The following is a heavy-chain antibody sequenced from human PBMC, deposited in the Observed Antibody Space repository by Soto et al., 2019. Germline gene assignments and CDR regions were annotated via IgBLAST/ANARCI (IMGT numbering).Heavy chain of an antibody. V-gene: IGHV3-23*01. CDR2: ISGSGDST. CDR3: ARRGSGSYYGN. D-gene: IGHD1-26*01. Sequence: EVQLLESGGGLVQPGGSLRLSCAASGFTFSSYAMRWVRQAPGKGLEWVSAISGSGDSTYYADSVKGRFTTSRDNSKNTLYLPMNSLRAEETAVYDWARRGSGSYYGNWGQGTRVTVSS. CDR1: GFTFSSYA. J-gene: IGHJ4*02.